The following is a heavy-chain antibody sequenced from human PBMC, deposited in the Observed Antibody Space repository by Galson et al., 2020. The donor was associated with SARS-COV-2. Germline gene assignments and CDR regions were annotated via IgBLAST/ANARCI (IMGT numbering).Heavy chain of an antibody. CDR3: ATLYLSTRGSFRWFDP. CDR2: IHHSGNT. CDR1: GDSIISNNW. D-gene: IGHD3-22*01. V-gene: IGHV4-4*02. J-gene: IGHJ5*02. Sequence: SETLSLTCAVSGDSIISNNWWTWVSQHPGKRLEWIGEIHHSGNTNYCPSLKSRVTISVDNSKNQFSLDLISVTAADTSFYYCATLYLSTRGSFRWFDPWGPGPLVPVSS.